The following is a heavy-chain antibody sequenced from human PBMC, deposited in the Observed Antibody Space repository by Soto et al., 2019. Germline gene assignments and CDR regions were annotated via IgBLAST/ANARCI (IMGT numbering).Heavy chain of an antibody. CDR3: ASGIQLWLRRINNGYSG. J-gene: IGHJ4*02. V-gene: IGHV1-69*12. Sequence: QVQLVQSGAEVKKPESSVKVSCKAPGGTFSTYAISWVRQAPGQGFEWMGGIIPMFGTANYAPRFQDRVTITADESTNTVYMELSSLRSEDTAVYFCASGIQLWLRRINNGYSGWGQGTLVTVSS. D-gene: IGHD5-18*01. CDR2: IIPMFGTA. CDR1: GGTFSTYA.